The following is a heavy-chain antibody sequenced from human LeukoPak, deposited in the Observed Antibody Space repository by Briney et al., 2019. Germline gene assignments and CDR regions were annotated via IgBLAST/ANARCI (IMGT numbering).Heavy chain of an antibody. J-gene: IGHJ6*02. CDR2: INPNSGGT. CDR3: ARDRPNCSSTSCHYYYGMDV. CDR1: GYTFTGYY. V-gene: IGHV1-2*02. D-gene: IGHD2-2*01. Sequence: ASVKVSCKASGYTFTGYYTHWVRQAPGQGLEWMGWINPNSGGTNYAQKFQGRVTMTRDTSISTAYMELSRLRSDDTAVYYCARDRPNCSSTSCHYYYGMDVWGQGTTVTVSS.